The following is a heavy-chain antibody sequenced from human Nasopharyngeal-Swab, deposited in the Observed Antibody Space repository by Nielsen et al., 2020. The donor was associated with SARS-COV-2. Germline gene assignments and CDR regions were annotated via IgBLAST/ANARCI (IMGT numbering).Heavy chain of an antibody. Sequence: GGSLRLSCAASGFTFRSYGMTWVRQAPGKGLEWVAVISYDGSNKYYADSVKGRFTISRDNSKNTLYLQMNSLRAEDTAVYYCAKGTGATYRAIDYWGQGTLVTASS. V-gene: IGHV3-30*18. CDR2: ISYDGSNK. J-gene: IGHJ4*02. D-gene: IGHD1-26*01. CDR3: AKGTGATYRAIDY. CDR1: GFTFRSYG.